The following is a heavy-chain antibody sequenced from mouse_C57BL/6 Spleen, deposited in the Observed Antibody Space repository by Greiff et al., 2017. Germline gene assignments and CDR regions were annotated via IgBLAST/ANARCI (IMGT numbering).Heavy chain of an antibody. CDR2: IYWDDDK. D-gene: IGHD2-1*01. CDR1: GFSLSTSGMG. J-gene: IGHJ4*01. V-gene: IGHV8-12*01. CDR3: ARRRGGNYDHDYDAMDY. Sequence: QVTLKVSGPGILQSSQSLSLTCSFSGFSLSTSGMGVCWIRQPSGKGLEWLAHIYWDDDKRYNPSLKSRLTISKDTSRNQLFLKITSVDTADTATYYCARRRGGNYDHDYDAMDYWGQGTSVTVSS.